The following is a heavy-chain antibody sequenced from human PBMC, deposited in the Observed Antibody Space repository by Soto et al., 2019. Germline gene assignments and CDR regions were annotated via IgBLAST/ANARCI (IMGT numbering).Heavy chain of an antibody. CDR1: GGSISSGGYY. D-gene: IGHD5-18*01. J-gene: IGHJ6*02. CDR3: ARDLSRGYSYGRSHYYYYGMDV. Sequence: PSETLSVTCTVSGGSISSGGYYWSWIRQHPGKGLEWIGYIYYSGSTYYNPSLKSRVTISVDTSKNQFSLKLSSVTAADTAVYYCARDLSRGYSYGRSHYYYYGMDVWGQGTTVTVSS. V-gene: IGHV4-31*03. CDR2: IYYSGST.